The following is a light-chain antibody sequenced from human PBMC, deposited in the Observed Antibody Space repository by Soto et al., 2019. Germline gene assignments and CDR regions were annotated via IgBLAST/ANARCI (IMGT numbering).Light chain of an antibody. CDR1: QSVSSSY. J-gene: IGKJ1*01. CDR2: DTS. Sequence: EIVLTQSPGTLSLSPGERATLSCRASQSVSSSYLAWYQQKPGQAPRLLIYDTSSRATAIPDRFSGSGTGSDFTLAISRLEPEDFEVYYCQQCGSSPSFGQGTKVELK. CDR3: QQCGSSPS. V-gene: IGKV3-20*01.